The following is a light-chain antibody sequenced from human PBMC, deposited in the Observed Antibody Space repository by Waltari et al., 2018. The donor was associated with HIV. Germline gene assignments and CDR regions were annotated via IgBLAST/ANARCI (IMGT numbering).Light chain of an antibody. CDR2: CAS. Sequence: DIQMTQFPSSVSASVGDRVTMTCRATQGIANWVAWYQQKPGKAPKLLIHCASSLQWGVPSRFSGSGSGTFFTLTINSLQPEDFATYFCQQTNSFPITFGQGTRLDTK. J-gene: IGKJ5*01. CDR3: QQTNSFPIT. CDR1: QGIANW. V-gene: IGKV1D-12*01.